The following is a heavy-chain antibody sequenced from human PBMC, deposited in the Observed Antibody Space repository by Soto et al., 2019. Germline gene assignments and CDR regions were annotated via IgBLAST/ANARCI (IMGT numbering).Heavy chain of an antibody. CDR1: GGTFSSYA. J-gene: IGHJ4*02. CDR2: IIPIFGTA. CDR3: ARDNGAYDFWSGYHAPEYYCDY. Sequence: QVQLVQSGAEVKKPGSSVKVSCKASGGTFSSYAISWVRQAPGQGLEWMGGIIPIFGTANYAQKFQGRVTITADESTSTAYMELSSLRSEDTAVYYCARDNGAYDFWSGYHAPEYYCDYWGQGTLVTVSS. D-gene: IGHD3-3*01. V-gene: IGHV1-69*01.